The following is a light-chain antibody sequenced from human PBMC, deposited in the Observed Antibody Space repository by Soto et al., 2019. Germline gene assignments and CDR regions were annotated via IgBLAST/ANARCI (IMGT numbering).Light chain of an antibody. V-gene: IGKV3-11*01. J-gene: IGKJ5*01. CDR3: QQRHMWPIT. CDR2: DAY. Sequence: EVVLTQSPVTLSLSPGERATLSCRASQSFRGLLAWYQQKPGQAPRLLIYDAYNRATGIPPRFSGSGSGTDLTLTISSIEPEDSAVYYCQQRHMWPITFGHGTRLEIK. CDR1: QSFRGL.